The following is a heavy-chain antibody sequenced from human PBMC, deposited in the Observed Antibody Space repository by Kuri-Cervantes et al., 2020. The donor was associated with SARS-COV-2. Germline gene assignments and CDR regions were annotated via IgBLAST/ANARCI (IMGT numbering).Heavy chain of an antibody. CDR1: GGSFSGYY. J-gene: IGHJ4*02. D-gene: IGHD6-13*01. Sequence: SQTLSLTCAVYGGSFSGYYWSWIRQPPGKGLEWIGEINHSGSTNYNPSLKSRVTISVDTSKNQFSLKLSSVTAADTAVYYCFSWFFGNWGQGTLVTVSS. V-gene: IGHV4-34*01. CDR2: INHSGST. CDR3: FSWFFGN.